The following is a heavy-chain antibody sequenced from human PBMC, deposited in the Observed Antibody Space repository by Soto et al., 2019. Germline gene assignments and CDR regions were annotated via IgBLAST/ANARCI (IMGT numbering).Heavy chain of an antibody. D-gene: IGHD6-6*01. Sequence: GGPLIRSFAASGFTFSSYSMGWGRQAPGKGLEWVSAISGSGGSTYYADSVKGRFTISRDNSKNTLYLQMNSLRAEDTAVYYCAKDRYSSSPYYFDYWGQGTLVTVSS. J-gene: IGHJ4*02. V-gene: IGHV3-23*01. CDR1: GFTFSSYS. CDR3: AKDRYSSSPYYFDY. CDR2: ISGSGGST.